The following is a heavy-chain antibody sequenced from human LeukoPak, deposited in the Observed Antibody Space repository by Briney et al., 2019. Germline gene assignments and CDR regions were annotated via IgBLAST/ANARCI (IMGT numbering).Heavy chain of an antibody. Sequence: SETLSLTCTVSGGSISTYFWSWIRQPPGKGLEWIGYVYYSGSTNYNPSLKSRVTILVDTSKNQFSLKLTSVTAADTAVYYCARGRYYDSSGRGAFDIWGQGTMVIVSS. CDR2: VYYSGST. CDR1: GGSISTYF. D-gene: IGHD3-22*01. J-gene: IGHJ3*02. V-gene: IGHV4-59*01. CDR3: ARGRYYDSSGRGAFDI.